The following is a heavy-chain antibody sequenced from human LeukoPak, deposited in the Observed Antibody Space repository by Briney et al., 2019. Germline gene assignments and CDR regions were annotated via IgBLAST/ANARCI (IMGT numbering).Heavy chain of an antibody. CDR3: AKVATKGDAFDI. V-gene: IGHV3-30*18. J-gene: IGHJ3*02. CDR1: GFTFSSYG. CDR2: ISYDGSNK. D-gene: IGHD2-8*01. Sequence: GGSLRLSCAASGFTFSSYGMHWVRQAPGKGLEWVAVISYDGSNKYYADSVKGRFTISRDNSKNTLYLQMNSLRAEDTAVYYCAKVATKGDAFDIWGQGTMVTVSS.